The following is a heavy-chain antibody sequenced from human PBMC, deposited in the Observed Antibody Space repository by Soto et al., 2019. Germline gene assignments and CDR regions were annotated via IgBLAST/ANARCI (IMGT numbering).Heavy chain of an antibody. CDR1: GYTLTELS. D-gene: IGHD1-1*01. V-gene: IGHV1-24*01. Sequence: ASVKVSCKVSGYTLTELSMHWVRQAPGKGLEWMGGFDPEDGETIYAQKFQGRVTMTEDTSTDTAYMELSSLRSEDTAVYYCATHLPNGPTTSEDHLDYWCQGTLVTVSS. J-gene: IGHJ4*02. CDR3: ATHLPNGPTTSEDHLDY. CDR2: FDPEDGET.